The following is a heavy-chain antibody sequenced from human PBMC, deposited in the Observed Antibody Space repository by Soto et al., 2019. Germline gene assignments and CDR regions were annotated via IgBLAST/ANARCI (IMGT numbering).Heavy chain of an antibody. CDR3: AKDVCSSGHR. V-gene: IGHV3-23*01. D-gene: IGHD6-19*01. Sequence: GGSLRLSCAASGFTLSNYGMTWVRQAPGKGLEWVSGITGGGGSTYYADSVKGRFTISRDNSKNTLHLQMNSLRAEDTAVYYCAKDVCSSGHRWGQGTRVTVSS. CDR1: GFTLSNYG. CDR2: ITGGGGST. J-gene: IGHJ4*02.